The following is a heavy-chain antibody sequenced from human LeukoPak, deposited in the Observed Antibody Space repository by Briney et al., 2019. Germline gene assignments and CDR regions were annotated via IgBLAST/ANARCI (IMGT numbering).Heavy chain of an antibody. J-gene: IGHJ4*02. CDR2: FDPEDGET. CDR1: GYTLTELS. CDR3: ARGGRYSYGQLGALDY. D-gene: IGHD5-18*01. Sequence: EASVKVSCKVSGYTLTELSMHWVRQAPGKGLEWMGGFDPEDGETIYAQKFQGRVTMTEDTSTDTAYMELSSLRSEDTAVYYCARGGRYSYGQLGALDYWGQGTLVTVSS. V-gene: IGHV1-24*01.